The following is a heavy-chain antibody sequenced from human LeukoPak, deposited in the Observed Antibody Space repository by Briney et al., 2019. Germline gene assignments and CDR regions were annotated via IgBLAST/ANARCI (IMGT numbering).Heavy chain of an antibody. CDR1: GFTFSSYW. D-gene: IGHD1-20*01. J-gene: IGHJ4*02. CDR3: ATEGGGYNWIQY. CDR2: IKQDGSEK. V-gene: IGHV3-7*01. Sequence: GGSLRLSCAASGFTFSSYWMSWVRQAPGKWLEWVANIKQDGSEKYYVDSVKGRFTISRDNAKNSLYLQMNSLRAEDTAVYYCATEGGGYNWIQYWGQGTLVTVSS.